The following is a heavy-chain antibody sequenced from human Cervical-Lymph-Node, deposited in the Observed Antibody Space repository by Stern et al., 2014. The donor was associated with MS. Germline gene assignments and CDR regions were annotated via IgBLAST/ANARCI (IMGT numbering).Heavy chain of an antibody. CDR1: GGSVDIYY. D-gene: IGHD3-22*01. CDR2: MSYSGSS. V-gene: IGHV4-59*02. CDR3: ARRGEGYYDFSGYYLNYFDY. J-gene: IGHJ4*02. Sequence: QVQLQESGPGLVKPSETLSLTCTVSGGSVDIYYWSWIRQPPGKGLEWIGYMSYSGSSNYNPSLKRRVTISIDASKNQFSLKLSSVTAADTAMYYCARRGEGYYDFSGYYLNYFDYWGQGALVTVSS.